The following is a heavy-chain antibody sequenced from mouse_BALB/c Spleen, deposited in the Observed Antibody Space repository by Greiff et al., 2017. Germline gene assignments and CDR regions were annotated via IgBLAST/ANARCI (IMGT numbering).Heavy chain of an antibody. V-gene: IGHV5-9-3*01. CDR2: ISSGGSYT. CDR1: GFTFSSYA. J-gene: IGHJ4*01. D-gene: IGHD2-1*01. CDR3: ARHLYGNYFYAMDY. Sequence: EVQLQESGGGLVKPGGSLKLSCAASGFTFSSYAMSWVRQTPEKRLEWVATISSGGSYTYYPDSVKGRFTISRDNAKNTLYLQMSSLRSEDTAMYYCARHLYGNYFYAMDYWGQGTSVTVSS.